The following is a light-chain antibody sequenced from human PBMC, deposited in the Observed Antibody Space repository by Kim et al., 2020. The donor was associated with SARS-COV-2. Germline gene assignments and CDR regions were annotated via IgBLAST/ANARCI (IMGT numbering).Light chain of an antibody. CDR2: GKN. J-gene: IGLJ2*01. V-gene: IGLV3-19*01. CDR1: SLRTYY. CDR3: NSRDSNDNVV. Sequence: SELTQDPAVSVALGQTVRITCQGDSLRTYYATWYQQKPGQAPIVVIYGKNNRPSGIPDRFSGSSSGNTASLTITGTQAGAEADYYCNSRDSNDNVVFGG.